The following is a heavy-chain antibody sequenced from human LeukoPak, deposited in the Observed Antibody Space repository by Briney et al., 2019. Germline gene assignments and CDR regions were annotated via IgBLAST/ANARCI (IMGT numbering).Heavy chain of an antibody. D-gene: IGHD6-13*01. CDR3: ARDLAAAGLHPDY. CDR2: ISAYNGNT. CDR1: GSTFTNYG. Sequence: ASEKFACEASGSTFTNYGITGVGQAPGQGLEWMGWISAYNGNTNYAQKLQGRLTMTTDTSTSTAYMELRSLRSDDTAVYYCARDLAAAGLHPDYWGQGTLVTVSS. J-gene: IGHJ4*02. V-gene: IGHV1-18*01.